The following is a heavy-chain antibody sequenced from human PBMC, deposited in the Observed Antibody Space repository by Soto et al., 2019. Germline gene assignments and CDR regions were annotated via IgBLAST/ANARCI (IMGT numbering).Heavy chain of an antibody. D-gene: IGHD4-17*01. V-gene: IGHV3-64D*08. J-gene: IGHJ4*02. CDR1: GFTFSSFA. Sequence: GGSLRLSCSASGFTFSSFAMRWVSQAPGKGLEYVSAISSNGGSTYYADSVKGRFTISRDNSKNTLYLQMSSLRAEDTAVYYCVKELDYGDGYFDYWGQGTQVTVSS. CDR2: ISSNGGST. CDR3: VKELDYGDGYFDY.